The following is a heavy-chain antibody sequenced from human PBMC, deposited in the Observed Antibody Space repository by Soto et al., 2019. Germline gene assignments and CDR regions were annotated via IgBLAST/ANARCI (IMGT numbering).Heavy chain of an antibody. D-gene: IGHD6-19*01. CDR3: ARHGQWLGGSWFAP. CDR1: SGSISSSNW. Sequence: PSETLSLTCAVSSGSISSSNWWSWVRQPPGKGLEWIGEIYHSGSTNYNPSLKSRVTISVDKSKNQFSLKLSSVTAADTAVYYCARHGQWLGGSWFAPWGQGTLVTVSS. V-gene: IGHV4-4*02. J-gene: IGHJ5*02. CDR2: IYHSGST.